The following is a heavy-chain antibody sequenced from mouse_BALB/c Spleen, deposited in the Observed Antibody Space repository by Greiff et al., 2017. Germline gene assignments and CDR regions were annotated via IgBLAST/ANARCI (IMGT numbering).Heavy chain of an antibody. D-gene: IGHD4-1*01. CDR2: INPSSGYN. CDR3: ATGTGALDY. CDR1: GYTFTSYW. J-gene: IGHJ4*01. V-gene: IGHV1-4*02. Sequence: VKLMESGAELAKPGASVKMSCKASGYTFTSYWMHWVNQRPGKGLEWIGYINPSSGYNEYKQKFKYKTTLTADKSSSTAYNRLSSLTSEYSAVDYCATGTGALDYWGQGTSVTVSS.